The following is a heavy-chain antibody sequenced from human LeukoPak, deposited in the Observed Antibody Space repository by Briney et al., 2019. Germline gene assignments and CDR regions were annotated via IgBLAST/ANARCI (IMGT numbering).Heavy chain of an antibody. J-gene: IGHJ5*02. D-gene: IGHD5-12*01. CDR2: FDPEDGET. V-gene: IGHV1-24*01. Sequence: GASVKVSCKVSGYTLTELSMHWVRQAPGKGLEWMGGFDPEDGETIYAQKFQGRVTITEDTSTDTAYMELSSLRSEDTAVYYCATGPKWLRYAYNWFDPWGQGTLVTVSS. CDR3: ATGPKWLRYAYNWFDP. CDR1: GYTLTELS.